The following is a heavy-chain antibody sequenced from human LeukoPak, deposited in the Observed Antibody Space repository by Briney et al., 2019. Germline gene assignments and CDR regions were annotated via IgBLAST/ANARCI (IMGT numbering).Heavy chain of an antibody. CDR3: AKPLGSNSSPGFDY. D-gene: IGHD6-13*01. V-gene: IGHV3-23*01. CDR2: ISSSGDST. J-gene: IGHJ4*02. CDR1: GFTFSNYG. Sequence: GGSLRLSCAASGFTFSNYGLSWVRQAPGKGLEWVSHISSSGDSTYYADSVKGRFTISRDNSKNTLYLQMNSLRAEDTAVYYCAKPLGSNSSPGFDYWGQGTLVTVSS.